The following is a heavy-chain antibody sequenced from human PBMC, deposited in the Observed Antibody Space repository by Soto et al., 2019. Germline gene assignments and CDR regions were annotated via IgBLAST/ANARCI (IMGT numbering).Heavy chain of an antibody. J-gene: IGHJ5*02. CDR3: ARGAAMVTGWFDP. Sequence: AAGMVSCKASGCTFTSYGISWVRQAPGQGLEWMGWISAYNGNTNYAQKLQGRVTMTTDTSTSTAYMELRSLRSDDTAVYYCARGAAMVTGWFDPWGQGTLVTVSS. V-gene: IGHV1-18*04. CDR1: GCTFTSYG. CDR2: ISAYNGNT. D-gene: IGHD5-18*01.